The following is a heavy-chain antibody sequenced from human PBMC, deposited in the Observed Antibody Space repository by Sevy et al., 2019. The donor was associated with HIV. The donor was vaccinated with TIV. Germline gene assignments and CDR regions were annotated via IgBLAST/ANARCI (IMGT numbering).Heavy chain of an antibody. CDR2: IKSKTDGGTT. D-gene: IGHD3-16*02. CDR3: TTDQSIRITFGGVIVNAFDI. J-gene: IGHJ3*02. CDR1: GFTFSNAW. V-gene: IGHV3-15*01. Sequence: GGSLRLSCAASGFTFSNAWMSWVRQAPGKGLEWVGRIKSKTDGGTTHYAAPVKGRFTISRDDSKNTLYLKMNSLKTEDTAVYYCTTDQSIRITFGGVIVNAFDIWGQGTMVTVSS.